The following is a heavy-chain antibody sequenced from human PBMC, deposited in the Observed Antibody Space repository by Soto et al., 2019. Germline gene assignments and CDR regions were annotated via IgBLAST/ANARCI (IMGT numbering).Heavy chain of an antibody. Sequence: QVQLVQSGAEVKKPGASVKVSCKASGYTFTGYYMHWVRQAPGQGLEWMGWINPTSGGTNYAQKFQGWVTMARDTSISTAYMEVSRLRSDDTAVYYCARGLGGYYYGMEVWGQGTTVTVSS. V-gene: IGHV1-2*04. J-gene: IGHJ6*02. CDR3: ARGLGGYYYGMEV. D-gene: IGHD3-16*01. CDR2: INPTSGGT. CDR1: GYTFTGYY.